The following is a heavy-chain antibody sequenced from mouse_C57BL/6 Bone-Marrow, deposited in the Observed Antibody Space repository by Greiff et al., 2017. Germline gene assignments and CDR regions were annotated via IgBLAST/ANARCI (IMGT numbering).Heavy chain of an antibody. CDR1: GFTFSDYY. D-gene: IGHD1-1*01. V-gene: IGHV5-16*01. J-gene: IGHJ2*01. CDR3: ARAGTTVGDPLFDY. CDR2: INYDGSST. Sequence: EVMLVESEGGLVQPGSSMKLSCTASGFTFSDYYMAWVRQVPEKGLEWVANINYDGSSTYYLDSLKSRFIISRDNAKNILYLQMSSLKSEDTATYYCARAGTTVGDPLFDYWGQGTTLTVSS.